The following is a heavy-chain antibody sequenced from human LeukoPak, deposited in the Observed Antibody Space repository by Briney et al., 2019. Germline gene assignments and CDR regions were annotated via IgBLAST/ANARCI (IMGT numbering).Heavy chain of an antibody. D-gene: IGHD4-17*01. CDR2: INSDGSST. Sequence: GGSLRLSCVASAFTFSTYWMHWVRQAPGKGLVWVSRINSDGSSTSYADSVKGRFTISRDIAKNTLYLQMNSLRAEDTAVYYCARGGVTIATYNWLDPWGQGTLVTVSS. CDR3: ARGGVTIATYNWLDP. CDR1: AFTFSTYW. V-gene: IGHV3-74*01. J-gene: IGHJ5*02.